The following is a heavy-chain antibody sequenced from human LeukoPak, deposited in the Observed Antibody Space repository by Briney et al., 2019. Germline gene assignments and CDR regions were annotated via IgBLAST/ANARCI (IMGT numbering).Heavy chain of an antibody. CDR3: ARRKSRGMVRGVTPGFDP. CDR2: INHSGST. J-gene: IGHJ5*02. Sequence: KPSETLSLTCAVYGGSFSGYYWSWIRQPPGKGLEWIGEINHSGSTNYNPSLKSRVTISVDTSKNQFSLKLSSVTAADTAVYYCARRKSRGMVRGVTPGFDPWGQGTLVTVSS. D-gene: IGHD3-10*01. V-gene: IGHV4-34*01. CDR1: GGSFSGYY.